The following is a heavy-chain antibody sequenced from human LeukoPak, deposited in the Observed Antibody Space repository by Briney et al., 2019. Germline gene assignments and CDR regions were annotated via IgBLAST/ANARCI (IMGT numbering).Heavy chain of an antibody. V-gene: IGHV1-46*01. CDR1: AYSLTNFY. D-gene: IGHD4-17*01. Sequence: SVKASCQPSAYSLTNFYIRWVRHAPGQGIGWMGIINTSSGSTNYAQKVQGRNTMTRDTTTSTVYMEVSNMRSEGTAVYYCAIGGSLGCGNYGIPNYWGQGTLVIVSS. CDR3: AIGGSLGCGNYGIPNY. J-gene: IGHJ4*02. CDR2: INTSSGST.